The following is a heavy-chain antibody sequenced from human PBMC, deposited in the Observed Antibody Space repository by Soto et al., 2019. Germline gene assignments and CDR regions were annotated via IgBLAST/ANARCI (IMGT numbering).Heavy chain of an antibody. CDR3: AKDGAPDYYDSSGQPIDI. D-gene: IGHD3-22*01. CDR2: ISWDGGST. CDR1: GFTFDDYT. Sequence: GGSLRLSCAASGFTFDDYTMHWVRQAPGKGLEWVSLISWDGGSTYYADSVKGRFTISRDNSKNSLYLQMNSLRTEDTALYYCAKDGAPDYYDSSGQPIDIWGQGTMVTVSS. V-gene: IGHV3-43*01. J-gene: IGHJ3*02.